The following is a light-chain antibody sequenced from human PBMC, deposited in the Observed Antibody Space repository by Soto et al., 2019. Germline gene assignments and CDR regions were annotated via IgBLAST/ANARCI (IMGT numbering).Light chain of an antibody. V-gene: IGKV3-20*01. CDR3: QQYGSSPPT. J-gene: IGKJ1*01. Sequence: IVFTQSPGTLSLSPGERTTLSCRASQSISRYLAWYRQKPGQGPRLLIYGASSRETGTPDRFSGSGAGTDCTRPINRLEPEDVALDYCQQYGSSPPTFGQGTKVDIK. CDR1: QSISRY. CDR2: GAS.